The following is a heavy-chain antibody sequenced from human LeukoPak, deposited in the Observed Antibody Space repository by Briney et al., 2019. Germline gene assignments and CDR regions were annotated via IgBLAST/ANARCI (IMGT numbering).Heavy chain of an antibody. D-gene: IGHD6-13*01. CDR3: ARGGYSSSWYLVWFDP. Sequence: GASVKVSCTASGGTFSSYAISWVRQAPGQGLEWMGGIIPIFGTANHAQKFQGRVTITADESTSTAYMELSSLRSEDTAVYYCARGGYSSSWYLVWFDPWGQGTLVTVSS. CDR2: IIPIFGTA. J-gene: IGHJ5*02. V-gene: IGHV1-69*13. CDR1: GGTFSSYA.